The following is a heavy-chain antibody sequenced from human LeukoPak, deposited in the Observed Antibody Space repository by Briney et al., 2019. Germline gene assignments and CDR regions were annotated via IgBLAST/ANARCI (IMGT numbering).Heavy chain of an antibody. J-gene: IGHJ4*02. V-gene: IGHV4-59*01. CDR3: ARSYSFEHVWEY. D-gene: IGHD3-16*01. CDR1: GGSISSYY. CDR2: ITYTGST. Sequence: SETLSLTCIISGGSISSYYWSWIRQSPGKGLEWIGYITYTGSTDYDPSLKSRVTISVDTSRNQFSLRLNSVTAADTAVYYCARSYSFEHVWEYWGQGTPVTVSS.